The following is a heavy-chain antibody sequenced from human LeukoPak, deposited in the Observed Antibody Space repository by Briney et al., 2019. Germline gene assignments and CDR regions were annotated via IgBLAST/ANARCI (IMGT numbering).Heavy chain of an antibody. Sequence: ASVKVSCKASGYTFTSYGISWVLQAPGQGLEWMGWISAYNGNTNYAQKLQGRVTMTTDTSTSTAYMELRSLRSDDTAVYYCARDPGYYDSSGYYREAFDIWGQGTMVTVSS. V-gene: IGHV1-18*01. J-gene: IGHJ3*02. CDR3: ARDPGYYDSSGYYREAFDI. CDR1: GYTFTSYG. CDR2: ISAYNGNT. D-gene: IGHD3-22*01.